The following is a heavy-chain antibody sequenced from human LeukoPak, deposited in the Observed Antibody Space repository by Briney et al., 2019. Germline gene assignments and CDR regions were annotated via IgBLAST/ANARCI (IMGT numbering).Heavy chain of an antibody. CDR1: GGSISSGGYS. D-gene: IGHD5-18*01. V-gene: IGHV4-61*08. Sequence: PSETLSLTCAVSGGSISSGGYSWSWIRQPPGKGLEWIGYIYYSGSTNYNPSLKGRVTISVDTSKNQFSLKLSSVTAADTAVYYCARAKREDTALHSQGFDPWGQGTLVTVSS. CDR3: ARAKREDTALHSQGFDP. CDR2: IYYSGST. J-gene: IGHJ5*02.